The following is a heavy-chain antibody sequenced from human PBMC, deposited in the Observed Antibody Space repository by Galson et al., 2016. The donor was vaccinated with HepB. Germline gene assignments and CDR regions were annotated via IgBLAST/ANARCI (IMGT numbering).Heavy chain of an antibody. V-gene: IGHV6-1*01. CDR2: TYYRSKWYK. CDR3: ARVRCSTFRCQNWFDP. D-gene: IGHD2/OR15-2a*01. J-gene: IGHJ5*02. CDR1: GDSVSSNSAA. Sequence: CAISGDSVSSNSAAWTWIRQSPLRGLEWLGRTYYRSKWYKDYAVSVKSRITIHPDTSKNQFSLQLNSVTPEDTAVYYCARVRCSTFRCQNWFDPWGQGTLVTVSS.